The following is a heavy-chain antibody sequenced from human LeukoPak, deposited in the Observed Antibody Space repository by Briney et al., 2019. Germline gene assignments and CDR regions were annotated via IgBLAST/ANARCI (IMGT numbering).Heavy chain of an antibody. J-gene: IGHJ3*02. V-gene: IGHV4-30-2*01. CDR1: GGSFSGYS. D-gene: IGHD3-3*01. CDR3: ARDTGSYDFWSGYYTRTGAFDI. Sequence: PSETLSLTCAVYGGSFSGYSWSWIRQPPGKGLEWIGYIYHSGSTYYNPSLKSRVTISVDRSKNQFSLKLSSVTAADTAVYYCARDTGSYDFWSGYYTRTGAFDIWGQGTMVTVSS. CDR2: IYHSGST.